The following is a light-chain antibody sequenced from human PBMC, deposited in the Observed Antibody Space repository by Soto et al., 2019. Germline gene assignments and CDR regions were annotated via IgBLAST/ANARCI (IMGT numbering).Light chain of an antibody. J-gene: IGKJ2*01. CDR1: QTISSY. V-gene: IGKV1-39*01. CDR3: QQSHSIPYT. Sequence: DIQMTQSPSSLSASVGDRVTITCRASQTISSYLNWYQQKPGKAPKLLIYAASSLQSGVPSRFSGSGSGTDFTLTISSVQPEDFATYYCQQSHSIPYTFGQGTKLEIK. CDR2: AAS.